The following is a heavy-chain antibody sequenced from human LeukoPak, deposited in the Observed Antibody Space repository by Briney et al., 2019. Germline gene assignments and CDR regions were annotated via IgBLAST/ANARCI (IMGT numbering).Heavy chain of an antibody. CDR3: AKVQEWPRLLYYFDY. V-gene: IGHV3-23*01. J-gene: IGHJ4*02. D-gene: IGHD5-12*01. CDR1: GFTFSSYA. Sequence: GGSLRLSCAASGFTFSSYAMSWVRQAPGKGLEWVSAISGSGGSTYYADSVKGRFTISRDNSKNTLYLQMNSLRAEDTAVYYCAKVQEWPRLLYYFDYWGQGTLVAVSS. CDR2: ISGSGGST.